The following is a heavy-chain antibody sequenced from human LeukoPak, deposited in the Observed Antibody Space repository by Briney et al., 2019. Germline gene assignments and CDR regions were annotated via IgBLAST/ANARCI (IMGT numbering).Heavy chain of an antibody. Sequence: GGSLRLSCAASGFTFSSYSMNWVRQAPGKGLEWVSSISSSSSYIYYADSVKGRFTISRDNSKNTVFLQMNSLRIEDTAVYYCARDFDQGGADYYFAYWGRGTLVTVSS. CDR1: GFTFSSYS. V-gene: IGHV3-21*01. D-gene: IGHD3-9*01. CDR3: ARDFDQGGADYYFAY. CDR2: ISSSSSYI. J-gene: IGHJ4*02.